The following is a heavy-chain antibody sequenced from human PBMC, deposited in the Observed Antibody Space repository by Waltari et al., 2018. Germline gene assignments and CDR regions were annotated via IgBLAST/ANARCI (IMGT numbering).Heavy chain of an antibody. Sequence: EVQLLESGGGLVQPGGSLSLSCAASGFTFSSYAMSWVRQAPGKGLGWVSVIYSGGSTYYADCVKGRFTISRDNSKNTLYLQMNSLRAEDTAVYYCAKDPSHLEPTDYWGQGTLVTVSS. CDR2: IYSGGST. CDR1: GFTFSSYA. CDR3: AKDPSHLEPTDY. D-gene: IGHD1-1*01. V-gene: IGHV3-23*03. J-gene: IGHJ4*02.